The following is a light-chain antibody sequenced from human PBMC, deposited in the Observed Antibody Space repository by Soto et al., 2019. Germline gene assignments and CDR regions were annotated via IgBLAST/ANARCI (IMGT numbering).Light chain of an antibody. CDR1: QSVSNNY. V-gene: IGKV3-20*01. J-gene: IGKJ1*01. CDR3: QQYGSSGT. Sequence: VELPQSPGTLSLSPGERATLSFTASQSVSNNYLAWHQQKPGQAPRLLIYGASNRATGIPDRFSGSGYGTDFTLTISRLEPEDFAVYYCQQYGSSGTFGQGTNVDTK. CDR2: GAS.